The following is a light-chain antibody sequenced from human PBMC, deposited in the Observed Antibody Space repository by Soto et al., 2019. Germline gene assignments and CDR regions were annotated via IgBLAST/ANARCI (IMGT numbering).Light chain of an antibody. CDR3: CSYASSYPLYV. CDR2: DVS. V-gene: IGLV2-11*01. Sequence: QSALTQPRSVSGSPGQSVTISCTGTSSDVGGYNYVSWYQQHPGKAPKLMIYDVSKRPSGVPDRFSGSKSGNTASLTISGLQAEDEADYYCCSYASSYPLYVFGTGTKVTVL. CDR1: SSDVGGYNY. J-gene: IGLJ1*01.